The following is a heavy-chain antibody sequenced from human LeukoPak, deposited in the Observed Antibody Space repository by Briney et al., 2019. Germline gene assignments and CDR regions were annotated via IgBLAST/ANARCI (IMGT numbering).Heavy chain of an antibody. V-gene: IGHV4-34*01. Sequence: SETLSLTCTVSGGSISSFYWSWIRQPPGKGLEWIGEINHSGSTNYNPSLKSRVTISVDTSKNQFPLKLSSVTAADTAVYYCAREEGTTMVRGVIDYWGQGTLVTVSS. CDR1: GGSISSFY. D-gene: IGHD3-10*01. J-gene: IGHJ4*02. CDR2: INHSGST. CDR3: AREEGTTMVRGVIDY.